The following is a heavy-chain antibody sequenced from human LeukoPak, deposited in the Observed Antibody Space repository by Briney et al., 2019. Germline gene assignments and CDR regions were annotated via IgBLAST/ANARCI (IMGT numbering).Heavy chain of an antibody. V-gene: IGHV3-48*03. CDR3: AREGYFFDSSSFFNLDY. CDR1: GFTFSSYE. D-gene: IGHD3-22*01. J-gene: IGHJ4*02. CDR2: ISSSGSTI. Sequence: PGGSLRLSCAASGFTFSSYEMNWVRQAPGKGLEWVSYISSSGSTIYYADSVKGRFTIPRDNANNSLYLQLNSLRAEDTAVYYCAREGYFFDSSSFFNLDYWGQGTLVTVSS.